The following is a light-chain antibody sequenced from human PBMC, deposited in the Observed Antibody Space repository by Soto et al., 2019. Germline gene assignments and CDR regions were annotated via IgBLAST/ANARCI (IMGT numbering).Light chain of an antibody. V-gene: IGLV2-14*01. CDR3: CSYTSIRSVV. J-gene: IGLJ2*01. CDR2: EVS. CDR1: SSDVGGYEY. Sequence: QSALTQPASVSGSPGQSITISCTGSSSDVGGYEYVSWYQHHPGKAPKLMIYEVSNRPSGVSNRFSGSKSGNTASLTISGLQAEDEADYYCCSYTSIRSVVFGGGTKLT.